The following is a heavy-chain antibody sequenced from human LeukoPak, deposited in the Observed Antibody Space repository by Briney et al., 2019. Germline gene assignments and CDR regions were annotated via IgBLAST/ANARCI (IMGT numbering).Heavy chain of an antibody. D-gene: IGHD3-22*01. CDR3: GGALYYYDSSGFSDY. V-gene: IGHV3-11*01. J-gene: IGHJ4*02. Sequence: GGSLRLSCAASGFTFSDYYMSWIRQAPGKGLEWVSYISSSGSTIYYADSVKGRFTISRDNAKNSLYLQMNSLRAEDTAVYYCGGALYYYDSSGFSDYWGQGPLVTVSS. CDR1: GFTFSDYY. CDR2: ISSSGSTI.